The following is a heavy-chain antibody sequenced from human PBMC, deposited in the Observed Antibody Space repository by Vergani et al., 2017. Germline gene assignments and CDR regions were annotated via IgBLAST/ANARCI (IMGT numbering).Heavy chain of an antibody. CDR3: ASNGGNSGGFYYYGMDV. V-gene: IGHV3-30*03. D-gene: IGHD4-23*01. CDR2: ISYDGSNK. Sequence: QVQLVESGGGVVQPGRSLRLSCAASGFTFSSYVMHWVRQAPGKGLEWVAVISYDGSNKYYADSVKGRFTISRDNSKNTLYLQMNSLRAEDTAVYYCASNGGNSGGFYYYGMDVWGQGTTVTVSS. J-gene: IGHJ6*02. CDR1: GFTFSSYV.